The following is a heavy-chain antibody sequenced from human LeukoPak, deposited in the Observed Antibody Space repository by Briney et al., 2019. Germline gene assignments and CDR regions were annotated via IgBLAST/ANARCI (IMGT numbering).Heavy chain of an antibody. J-gene: IGHJ4*02. CDR1: GFTFSSYA. V-gene: IGHV3-23*01. CDR3: AKDLTRWYFDY. CDR2: ISGSGGST. Sequence: GGSLRLSCAASGFTFSSYAMSWVRQAPGKGXXWVSAISGSGGSTYYADSVKGRFTVSRDNSKNTLYLQMNSLRAEDTAVYYCAKDLTRWYFDYWGQGTLVTVSS. D-gene: IGHD3-9*01.